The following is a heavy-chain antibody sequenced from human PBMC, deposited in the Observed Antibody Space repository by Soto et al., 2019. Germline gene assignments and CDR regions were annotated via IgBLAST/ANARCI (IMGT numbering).Heavy chain of an antibody. J-gene: IGHJ1*01. CDR1: GGTFSNYV. Sequence: QVQLVQSGAEVKKPGSSVKVSCKASGGTFSNYVITWVRQAPGQGLECMGGIIPISGTANYAQKFQGRVTITADEHTSTVYMELSSLRSEDTAVYYCARGWNDFRHWGQGTLVTVSS. D-gene: IGHD1-1*01. V-gene: IGHV1-69*01. CDR3: ARGWNDFRH. CDR2: IIPISGTA.